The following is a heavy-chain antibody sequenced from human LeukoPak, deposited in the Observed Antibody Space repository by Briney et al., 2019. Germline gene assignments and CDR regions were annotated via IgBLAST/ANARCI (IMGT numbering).Heavy chain of an antibody. J-gene: IGHJ3*02. CDR3: GRVTLYAFDI. D-gene: IGHD4-23*01. Sequence: ASVKVSCKASGYTFTSYGICWVRQAPGQGLEWMGWISGDKGNTNYAQKLQGRVTMTTDTSTNTAYMELRSLRSDDTAVYYCGRVTLYAFDIWGQGTMVTVSS. V-gene: IGHV1-18*01. CDR1: GYTFTSYG. CDR2: ISGDKGNT.